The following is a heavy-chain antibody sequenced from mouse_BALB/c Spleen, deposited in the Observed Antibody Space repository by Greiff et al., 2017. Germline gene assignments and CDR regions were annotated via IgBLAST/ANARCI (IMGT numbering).Heavy chain of an antibody. V-gene: IGHV3-8*02. CDR2: ISYSGST. CDR3: ARRGSYYEKADAMDY. D-gene: IGHD2-10*01. Sequence: VQLQQSGPSLVKPSQTLSLTCSVTGDSITSGYWNWIRKFPGNKLEYMGYISYSGSTYYNPSLKSRISITRDTSKNQYYLQFNSVTTEDTATYYCARRGSYYEKADAMDYWGQGTSVTVAS. J-gene: IGHJ4*01. CDR1: GDSITSGY.